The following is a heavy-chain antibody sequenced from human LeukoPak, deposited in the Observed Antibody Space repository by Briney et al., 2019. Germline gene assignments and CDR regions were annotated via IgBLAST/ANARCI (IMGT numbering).Heavy chain of an antibody. CDR3: ARGRTLRMDV. V-gene: IGHV4-59*01. CDR1: GGSISNNY. CDR2: IYYSGST. J-gene: IGHJ6*02. Sequence: SETLSLTCTVSGGSISNNYWSWIRQPPGKGLEWIGYIYYSGSTNYNPSLKSRVTISVDTSKNQFSLKLSSVTAADTAVYYCARGRTLRMDVWGQGTTVTVSS.